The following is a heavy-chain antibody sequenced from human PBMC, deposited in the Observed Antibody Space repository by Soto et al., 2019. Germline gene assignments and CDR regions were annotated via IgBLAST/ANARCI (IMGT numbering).Heavy chain of an antibody. Sequence: GSLRLSCAASGFTFSSYGMHWVRQAPGKGLEWVAVISYDGSNKYYADSVKGRFTISRDNSKNTLYLQMNSLRAEDTAVYYCAKERYCGGDCYTGMKDYWGQGTLVTVSS. J-gene: IGHJ4*02. V-gene: IGHV3-30*18. CDR3: AKERYCGGDCYTGMKDY. CDR1: GFTFSSYG. CDR2: ISYDGSNK. D-gene: IGHD2-21*02.